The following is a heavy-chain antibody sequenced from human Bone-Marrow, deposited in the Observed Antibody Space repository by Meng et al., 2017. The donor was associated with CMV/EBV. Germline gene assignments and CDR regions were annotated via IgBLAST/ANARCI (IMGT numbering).Heavy chain of an antibody. CDR2: INPNSGGT. J-gene: IGHJ4*02. V-gene: IGHV1-2*02. CDR3: ARAKDPTTIFGVVTTYGY. CDR1: GYTFTSYG. D-gene: IGHD3-3*01. Sequence: ASVKVSCKASGYTFTSYGISWVRQAPGQGLEWMGWINPNSGGTNYAQKFQGRVTMTRDTSISTAYMELSRLRSDDTAVYYCARAKDPTTIFGVVTTYGYWGQGTLVTVSS.